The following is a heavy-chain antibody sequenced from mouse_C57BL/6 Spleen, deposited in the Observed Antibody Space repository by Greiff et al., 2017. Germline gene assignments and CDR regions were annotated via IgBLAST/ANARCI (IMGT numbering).Heavy chain of an antibody. J-gene: IGHJ4*01. CDR1: GYTFTDYE. V-gene: IGHV1-15*01. CDR2: IDPETGGT. CDR3: TRAVYYYAMDY. Sequence: VQLVESGAELVRPGASVTLSCKASGYTFTDYEMHWVKQTPVHGLEWIGAIDPETGGTAYNQKFKGKAILTADKSSSTAYMELRSLTSEDSAVYYCTRAVYYYAMDYWGQGTSVTVSS.